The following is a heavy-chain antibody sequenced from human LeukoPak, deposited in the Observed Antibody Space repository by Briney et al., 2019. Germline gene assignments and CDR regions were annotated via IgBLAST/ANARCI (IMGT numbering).Heavy chain of an antibody. Sequence: PGGSLRLSCAASGFTFSSYGMHWVRQAPGKGLEWVAVIWYDGSNKYYADSVKGRFTISRDNSKNTLYLQMNSLRAEDTAVYYCARVMWESYYGMDVWGQGTTVTVSS. D-gene: IGHD1-26*01. CDR1: GFTFSSYG. V-gene: IGHV3-33*01. CDR3: ARVMWESYYGMDV. J-gene: IGHJ6*02. CDR2: IWYDGSNK.